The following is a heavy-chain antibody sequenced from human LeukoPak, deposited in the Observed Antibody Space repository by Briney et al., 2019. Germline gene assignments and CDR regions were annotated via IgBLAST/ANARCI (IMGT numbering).Heavy chain of an antibody. CDR3: ARPPLRGCWTSGSRVSFQY. V-gene: IGHV1-2*06. Sequence: GASVKVSCKASGYTFTDHYIHWVRQAPGQGLEWMGRINPKSDVTNSAQKFQGRVAMTGDTSMSAAYMELTGLRSDDTAVYYCARPPLRGCWTSGSRVSFQYWGQGTLVTVSS. CDR2: INPKSDVT. J-gene: IGHJ1*01. D-gene: IGHD1-1*01. CDR1: GYTFTDHY.